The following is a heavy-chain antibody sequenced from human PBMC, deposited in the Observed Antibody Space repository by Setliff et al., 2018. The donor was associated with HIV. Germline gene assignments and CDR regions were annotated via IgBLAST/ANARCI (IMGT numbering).Heavy chain of an antibody. CDR3: ARAGSPIYYFDY. CDR1: GFSFARYG. D-gene: IGHD3-10*01. V-gene: IGHV1-18*01. Sequence: ASVKVSCKASGFSFARYGLSWVRQAPGQGLEWMGWISGFNGNTMYAQSFQDRVAMTTETATSTAYMEMRSLRSDDTAVYFCARAGSPIYYFDYWSQGTLVTVAS. J-gene: IGHJ4*02. CDR2: ISGFNGNT.